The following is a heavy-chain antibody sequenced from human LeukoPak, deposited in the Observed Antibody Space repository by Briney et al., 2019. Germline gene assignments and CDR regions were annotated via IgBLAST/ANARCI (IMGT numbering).Heavy chain of an antibody. Sequence: ASVKVSCKSSVYTFIDYYIHWVRQAPGQGLEWMGWINPNSGATKYSQNVQGRVSMTRDTSINTAYMDLTNLRSDDPAIFYCARVKKLMPEFEFWGQGTLVTVSS. J-gene: IGHJ4*02. CDR1: VYTFIDYY. V-gene: IGHV1-2*02. CDR2: INPNSGAT. CDR3: ARVKKLMPEFEF. D-gene: IGHD2-2*01.